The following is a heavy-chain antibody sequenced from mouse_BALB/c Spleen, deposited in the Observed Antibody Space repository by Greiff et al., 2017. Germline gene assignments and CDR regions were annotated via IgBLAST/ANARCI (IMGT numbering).Heavy chain of an antibody. CDR3: ARSSYGNYVDYFDY. J-gene: IGHJ2*01. D-gene: IGHD2-10*01. V-gene: IGHV3-6*02. CDR1: GYSITSGYY. CDR2: ISYDGSN. Sequence: EVKLVESGPGLVKPSQSLSLTCSVTGYSITSGYYWNWIRQFPGNKLEWMGYISYDGSNNYNPSLKNRISITRDTSKNQFFLKLNSVTTEDTATYYCARSSYGNYVDYFDYWGQGTTLTVSS.